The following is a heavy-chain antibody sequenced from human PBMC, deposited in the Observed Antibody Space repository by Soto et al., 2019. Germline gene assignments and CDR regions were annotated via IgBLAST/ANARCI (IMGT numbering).Heavy chain of an antibody. CDR2: TNGGNDDK. D-gene: IGHD3-10*02. CDR1: GYNFANNA. V-gene: IGHV1-3*01. CDR3: ARGGWMLVEASHYYHAMEV. Sequence: QVHLVQSGAEVTEPGASVRLSCRTSGYNFANNAIQWVRQAPGQTFEWLGWTNGGNDDKRYSQKFQARVTLSKYRYANTLIMEMSSLTREATAVYYCARGGWMLVEASHYYHAMEVWGQGTTVTVSS. J-gene: IGHJ6*02.